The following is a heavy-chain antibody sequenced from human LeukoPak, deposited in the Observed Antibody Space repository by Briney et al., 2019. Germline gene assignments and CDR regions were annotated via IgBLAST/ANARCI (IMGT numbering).Heavy chain of an antibody. Sequence: PGGSLRLSCAASGFTFSSYAMSWVRQAPGKGLEWVSAIGSGGFSSYYADSVRGRFTISRDNSKNTLYLQMNSLRAEDTAVYYCARPRYYDSSGYYFDIWGQGTMVTVSS. CDR1: GFTFSSYA. CDR3: ARPRYYDSSGYYFDI. D-gene: IGHD3-22*01. CDR2: IGSGGFSS. J-gene: IGHJ3*02. V-gene: IGHV3-23*01.